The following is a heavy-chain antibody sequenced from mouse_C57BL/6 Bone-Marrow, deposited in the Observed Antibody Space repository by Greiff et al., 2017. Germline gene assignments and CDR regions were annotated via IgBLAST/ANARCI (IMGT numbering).Heavy chain of an antibody. D-gene: IGHD1-1*01. V-gene: IGHV1-83*01. Sequence: VQLQQPGAELVKPGASVKMSCKASGYTFTDYYMPWVKQKPGQGLEWIGDIYPGSGNTYYTEKFKGKATLTADTSSSTAYMQLSSLTSEDSAVYFCARVWIYVDVGGWGQGTTLTVSS. CDR2: YPGSGNTY. CDR1: YTFTDYYM. CDR3: RVWIYVDVGG. J-gene: IGHJ2*01.